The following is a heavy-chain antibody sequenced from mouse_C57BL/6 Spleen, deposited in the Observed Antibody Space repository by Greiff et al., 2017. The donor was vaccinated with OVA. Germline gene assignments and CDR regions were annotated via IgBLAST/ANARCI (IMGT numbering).Heavy chain of an antibody. J-gene: IGHJ1*03. CDR2: IYPRSGNT. D-gene: IGHD1-1*01. CDR3: ARDPMDYGSFSGYFDV. Sequence: QVQLKQSGAELARPGASVKLSCKASGYTFTSYGISWVKQRTGQGLEWIGEIYPRSGNTYYNEKFKGKATLTADKSSSTAYMELRSLTSEDSAVYFCARDPMDYGSFSGYFDVWGTGTTVTVSS. V-gene: IGHV1-81*01. CDR1: GYTFTSYG.